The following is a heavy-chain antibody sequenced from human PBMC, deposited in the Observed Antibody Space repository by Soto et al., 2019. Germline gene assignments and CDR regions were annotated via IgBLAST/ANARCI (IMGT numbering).Heavy chain of an antibody. CDR2: IYYTGRG. CDR1: GGSISNNQYY. Sequence: SETLSLTCTVSGGSISNNQYYWGWLRQPPGMGLEWIGSIYYTGRGYYNPSLKSRVTISVDTSKNQFSLKLSSVTAADTAVYHCARQLMRGWKPRGAFDICGQGTMVTVSS. V-gene: IGHV4-39*01. CDR3: ARQLMRGWKPRGAFDI. J-gene: IGHJ3*02. D-gene: IGHD1-1*01.